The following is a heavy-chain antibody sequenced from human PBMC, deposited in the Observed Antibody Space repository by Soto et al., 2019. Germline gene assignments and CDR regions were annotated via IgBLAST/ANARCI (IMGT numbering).Heavy chain of an antibody. J-gene: IGHJ6*02. V-gene: IGHV1-69*12. D-gene: IGHD3-10*01. Sequence: QVQLVQSGAEVKKPGSSVKVSCKASGGTFSSYAISWVRQAPGQGLEWMGGIIPIFGTANYAQKFQGRVTITADESTSTAYMELSSLRSEDTAVYYCARDPITMVWGVPPYYYYYGMDVWGQGTTVTVSS. CDR3: ARDPITMVWGVPPYYYYYGMDV. CDR2: IIPIFGTA. CDR1: GGTFSSYA.